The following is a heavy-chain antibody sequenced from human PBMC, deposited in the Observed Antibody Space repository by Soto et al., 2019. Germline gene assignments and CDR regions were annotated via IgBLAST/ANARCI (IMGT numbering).Heavy chain of an antibody. Sequence: ASVKVSCKASGYTFTSYGINWVRQAPGQGLEWIGWMNTNTNTTDSAEVFEGRVSLTWDTSISTAYMQLNSLKIDDTAVYNCAREAVETYSLWLDPWGQGTLVTVSS. CDR2: MNTNTNTT. D-gene: IGHD2-21*01. CDR3: AREAVETYSLWLDP. V-gene: IGHV1-8*02. J-gene: IGHJ5*02. CDR1: GYTFTSYG.